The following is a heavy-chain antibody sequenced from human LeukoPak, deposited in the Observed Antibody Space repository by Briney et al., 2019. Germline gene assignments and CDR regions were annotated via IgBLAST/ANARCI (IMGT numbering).Heavy chain of an antibody. V-gene: IGHV4-30-4*07. D-gene: IGHD3-10*01. Sequence: PSETLSLTCAVSGGSISSGGYSWSWIRQPPGKGLEWIGYIYYSGTTYYNPSLKSRLTISIDTSKNQFSLKLSSVTAADTAIYYCARSLWFGDMDVWGKGTTVTISS. CDR1: GGSISSGGYS. CDR2: IYYSGTT. CDR3: ARSLWFGDMDV. J-gene: IGHJ6*04.